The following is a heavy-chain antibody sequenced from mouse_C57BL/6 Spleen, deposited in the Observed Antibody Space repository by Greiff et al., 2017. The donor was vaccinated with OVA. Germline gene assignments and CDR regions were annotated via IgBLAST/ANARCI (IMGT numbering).Heavy chain of an antibody. CDR2: SRNKANDYTT. CDR3: ARGSEGTFAY. J-gene: IGHJ3*01. Sequence: EVNVVESGGGLVQSGRSLRLSCATSGFTFSDFYMEWVRQAPGKGLEWIAASRNKANDYTTEYSASVKGRFIVSRDTSQSILYLQMNALRAEDTAIYYCARGSEGTFAYWGQGTLVTVSA. CDR1: GFTFSDFY. V-gene: IGHV7-1*01.